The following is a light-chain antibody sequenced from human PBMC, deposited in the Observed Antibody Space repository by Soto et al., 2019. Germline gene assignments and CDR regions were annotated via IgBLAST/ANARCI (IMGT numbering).Light chain of an antibody. J-gene: IGLJ1*01. CDR3: SSYTTSYFYV. CDR1: GRDIGAYNY. CDR2: GVK. V-gene: IGLV2-14*01. Sequence: QSVLTQPASVSGSPEQSITMSCTGSGRDIGAYNYVSWYQQHPGKAPKLIIYGVKNRPSGVSNRFSASKSAFTASLTISGLQAEDEADYYCSSYTTSYFYVFGPGTKVTVL.